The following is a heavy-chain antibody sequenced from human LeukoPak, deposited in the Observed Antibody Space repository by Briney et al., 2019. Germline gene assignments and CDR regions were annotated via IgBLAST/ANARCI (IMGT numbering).Heavy chain of an antibody. CDR3: ARLAGDDAFDI. CDR2: IYYSGST. Sequence: SETLSLTCTVSGDSIRDYYWNWIRQPPGKGLEWIGYIYYSGSTNYNPSLKSRVTISVDTSKNQFSLKLSSVTAADTAVYYCARLAGDDAFDIWGQGTMVTVSS. D-gene: IGHD3-3*02. J-gene: IGHJ3*02. CDR1: GDSIRDYY. V-gene: IGHV4-59*01.